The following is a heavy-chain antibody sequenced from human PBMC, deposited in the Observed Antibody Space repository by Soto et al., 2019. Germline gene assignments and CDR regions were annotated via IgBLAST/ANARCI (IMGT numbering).Heavy chain of an antibody. Sequence: EVQLLESGGGLVQPGGSLRLSCAASGFTFSSYAMSWVRQAPGKGLEWVSAISGSGGSTYDADSVKGGFTISRDNSKNTLYLQKNSLRAEDTAVHYGTTQGYCSCRSGYSYYFQHGGQGTLVTVS. CDR1: GFTFSSYA. J-gene: IGHJ1*01. CDR2: ISGSGGST. D-gene: IGHD2-15*01. CDR3: TTQGYCSCRSGYSYYFQH. V-gene: IGHV3-23*01.